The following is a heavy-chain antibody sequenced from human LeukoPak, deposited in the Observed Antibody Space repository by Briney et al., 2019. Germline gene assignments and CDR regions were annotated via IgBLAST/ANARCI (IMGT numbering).Heavy chain of an antibody. V-gene: IGHV3-48*03. J-gene: IGHJ5*02. CDR2: ISSSGSTI. Sequence: GGSLRLSCAASGFTFSSYEMNWVRQAPGKGLEWVSYISSSGSTIYYADSVKGRFTISRDNAKNSLYLQMNSLRAEDTAVYYCARFGCGPQFDPWGQGTLVTVSS. CDR1: GFTFSSYE. D-gene: IGHD3-10*01. CDR3: ARFGCGPQFDP.